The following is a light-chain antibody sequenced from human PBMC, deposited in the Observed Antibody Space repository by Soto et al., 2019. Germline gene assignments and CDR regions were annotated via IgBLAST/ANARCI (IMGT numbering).Light chain of an antibody. CDR2: GVS. CDR1: QSISSSY. Sequence: EIVLTQSPGTLSLSPGERATLSCRASQSISSSYLAWYQQKPGQAPRLLIYGVSNRATGIPDRFSGSGSGTDFTLTISRLEPEAFAVYYCQLHGDSPPGYTFGQGTKLEIK. V-gene: IGKV3-20*01. J-gene: IGKJ2*01. CDR3: QLHGDSPPGYT.